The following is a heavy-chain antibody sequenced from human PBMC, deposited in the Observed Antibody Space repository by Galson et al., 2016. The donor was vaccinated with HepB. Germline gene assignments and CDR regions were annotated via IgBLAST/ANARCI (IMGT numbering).Heavy chain of an antibody. CDR1: GYTFSTYG. D-gene: IGHD3-10*01. CDR3: VRDLVSYGSGSWEYCFDP. J-gene: IGHJ5*02. V-gene: IGHV1-18*04. Sequence: SVKVSCKASGYTFSTYGMSWVRQAPGQGLERMGWISASDGNTNYAHKLRGRVTLTTDTSTSTVYMELRSLRSDDTAVYYCVRDLVSYGSGSWEYCFDPWGQGTLVTVSS. CDR2: ISASDGNT.